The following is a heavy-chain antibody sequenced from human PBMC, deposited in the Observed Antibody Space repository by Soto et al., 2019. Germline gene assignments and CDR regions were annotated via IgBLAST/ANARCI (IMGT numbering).Heavy chain of an antibody. CDR3: ASEAYCGGDCYSEPYYFDY. CDR2: ISSSSSTI. D-gene: IGHD2-21*02. J-gene: IGHJ4*02. Sequence: GGSLRLSCAASGFTFSSYSMNWVRQAPGKGLEWVSYISSSSSTIYYADSVKGRFTISRDNAKNSLYLQMNSLRAEDTAMYYCASEAYCGGDCYSEPYYFDYWGQGTLVTVSS. V-gene: IGHV3-48*04. CDR1: GFTFSSYS.